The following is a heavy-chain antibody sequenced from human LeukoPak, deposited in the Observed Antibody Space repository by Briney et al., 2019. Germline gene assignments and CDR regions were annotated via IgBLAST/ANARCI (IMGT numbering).Heavy chain of an antibody. CDR1: GYTFTSYY. V-gene: IGHV1-46*01. J-gene: IGHJ6*02. Sequence: GASVKVSCKASGYTFTSYYMHWVRQAPGQGLEWMGIINPSGGSTSYAQKFQGRVTMTRDTSTSTVYMELSSLRSEDTAVYYCARDPGKYSSSWANYGMDVWGQGTTVTVSS. CDR3: ARDPGKYSSSWANYGMDV. CDR2: INPSGGST. D-gene: IGHD6-13*01.